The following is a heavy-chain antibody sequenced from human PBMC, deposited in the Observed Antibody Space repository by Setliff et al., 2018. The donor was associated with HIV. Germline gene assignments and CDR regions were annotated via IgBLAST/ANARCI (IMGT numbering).Heavy chain of an antibody. Sequence: SETLSLTCTVSGASVSTIDYYWGWVRQSPRAGLEWIADIYYAGNTYYNPSLKSRATISIDTSRNQFSLKVTSLTAADTAVYYCASARIPTGGTSTSLDFWGQGALVTVSS. CDR3: ASARIPTGGTSTSLDF. CDR1: GASVSTIDYY. J-gene: IGHJ4*02. V-gene: IGHV4-39*01. D-gene: IGHD2-8*02. CDR2: IYYAGNT.